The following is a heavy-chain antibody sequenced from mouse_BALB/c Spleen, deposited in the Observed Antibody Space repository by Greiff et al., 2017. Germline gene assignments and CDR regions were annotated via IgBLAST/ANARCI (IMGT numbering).Heavy chain of an antibody. CDR3: ARMKLLRSYWYFDV. V-gene: IGHV1-7*01. CDR2: INPSTGYT. J-gene: IGHJ1*01. D-gene: IGHD1-1*01. Sequence: QVQLQQSGAELAKPGASVKMSCTASGYTFTSYWMHWVKQRPGQGLEWIGYINPSTGYTEYNQKFKDKATLTADKSSSTAYMQLSSLTSEDSAVYYCARMKLLRSYWYFDVWGAGTTVTVSS. CDR1: GYTFTSYW.